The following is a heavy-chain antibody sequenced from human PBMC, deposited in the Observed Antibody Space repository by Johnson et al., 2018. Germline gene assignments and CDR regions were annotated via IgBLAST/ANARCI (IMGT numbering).Heavy chain of an antibody. CDR1: GFTFSSYA. D-gene: IGHD5-18*01. CDR2: IGSKAYGGPT. Sequence: EVQLVESGGGVVQPGRSLRLSCAASGFTFSSYAMHWVSQAPGKGLEWVGFIGSKAYGGPTEYAASVKGRFTITRDDANSSAYLLTNSLKTEDTAVYYCTRAGVDTAMVTFRASFQHWGQGTLVTVSS. V-gene: IGHV3-49*04. CDR3: TRAGVDTAMVTFRASFQH. J-gene: IGHJ1*01.